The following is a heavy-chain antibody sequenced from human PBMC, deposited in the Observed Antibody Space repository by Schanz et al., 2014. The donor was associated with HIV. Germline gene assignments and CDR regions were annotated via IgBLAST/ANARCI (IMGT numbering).Heavy chain of an antibody. J-gene: IGHJ4*02. Sequence: EVQLVESGGGFVQPGGSLRLSCVASGFTFSDYAMSWVRQAPGKGLEWVSGFSGSGGSTYYADSVKGRFTISRDNAKNTLYLQMNSLRDEDTAVYYCARRSSDGGYYDNWGQGTLVTVSS. CDR1: GFTFSDYA. D-gene: IGHD2-15*01. CDR3: ARRSSDGGYYDN. CDR2: FSGSGGST. V-gene: IGHV3-23*04.